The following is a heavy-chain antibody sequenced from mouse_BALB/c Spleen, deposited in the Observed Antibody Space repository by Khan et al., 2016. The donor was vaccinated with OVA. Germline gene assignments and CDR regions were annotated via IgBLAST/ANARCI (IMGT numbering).Heavy chain of an antibody. J-gene: IGHJ1*01. CDR2: IDPANGNT. Sequence: VQLQQAGAELVKPGASVKLSCTASGFNIKDTYMHWVKQRPEQGLEWIGRIDPANGNTKYDPKFQGKATITADTSSNTAYLQLSSLTSEDTAVYYCANSDWYFDVWGAGTTVTVSS. CDR3: ANSDWYFDV. V-gene: IGHV14-3*02. CDR1: GFNIKDTY. D-gene: IGHD6-1*01.